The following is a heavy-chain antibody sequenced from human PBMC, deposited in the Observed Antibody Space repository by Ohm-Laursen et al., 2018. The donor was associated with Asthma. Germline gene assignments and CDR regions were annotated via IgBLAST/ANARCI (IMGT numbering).Heavy chain of an antibody. CDR1: GSFPGYF. J-gene: IGHJ4*02. V-gene: IGHV4-34*01. Sequence: SETLSLTWAVYGSFPGYFWSWVRQSPEMGLEWIGKINHIGEAYYNPSLASRVTISVDTSKKQFSLNLTSVTAADTAIYSCARGRTLRHWAQGTLVTVSS. CDR2: INHIGEA. CDR3: ARGRTLRH.